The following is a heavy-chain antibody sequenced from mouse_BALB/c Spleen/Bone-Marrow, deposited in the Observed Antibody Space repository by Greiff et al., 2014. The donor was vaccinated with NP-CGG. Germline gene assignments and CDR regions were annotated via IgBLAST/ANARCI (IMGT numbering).Heavy chain of an antibody. V-gene: IGHV14-3*02. Sequence: EVQLQQSGAELVKPGASVKLSCTASGFNIKDTYMYWVKQRPEKGLEWIGKIDPANGNTKYDPKFQGKSTITADTSSNTAYLQLSSLTSEDTAVYYCAVYDGYAMDYWGQGTSVTVSS. CDR2: IDPANGNT. CDR1: GFNIKDTY. D-gene: IGHD2-3*01. CDR3: AVYDGYAMDY. J-gene: IGHJ4*01.